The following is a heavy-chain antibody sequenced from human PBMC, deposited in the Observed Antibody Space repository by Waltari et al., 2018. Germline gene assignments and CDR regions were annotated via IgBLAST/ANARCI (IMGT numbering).Heavy chain of an antibody. CDR3: ARDYCSGGSCYANWFDP. J-gene: IGHJ5*02. Sequence: QVQLQESGPGLVKPSETLSLTCTVSGGSISSYYWSWIRPPTGKGLEWIGRIYTSGSTNYNPSLKSRVTMSVETSKNQFSLKLSSVTAADTAVYYCARDYCSGGSCYANWFDPWGQGTLVTGSS. V-gene: IGHV4-4*07. D-gene: IGHD2-15*01. CDR1: GGSISSYY. CDR2: IYTSGST.